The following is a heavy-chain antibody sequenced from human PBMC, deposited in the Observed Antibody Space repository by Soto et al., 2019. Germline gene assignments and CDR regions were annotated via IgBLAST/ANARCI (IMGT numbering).Heavy chain of an antibody. J-gene: IGHJ6*02. CDR2: IKQDGRVT. D-gene: IGHD2-15*01. CDR3: ARGYSSGGSCGIGYYGMDV. V-gene: IGHV3-7*04. Sequence: GGSLRLSCAASGFTFTSYWLSWVRQAPGKGLEWLANIKQDGRVTYYVDALKGRCTISRDNAKNSLYLQMQSLRAEDTAVYYRARGYSSGGSCGIGYYGMDVWGQGTTVTVPS. CDR1: GFTFTSYW.